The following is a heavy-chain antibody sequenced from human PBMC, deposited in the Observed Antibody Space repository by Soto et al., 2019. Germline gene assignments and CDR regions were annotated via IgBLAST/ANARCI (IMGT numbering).Heavy chain of an antibody. Sequence: QVQLQESGPGLVKPSQTLPLTCTVSGGSISSGGYYWSWIRQHPGKGLEWIGYIYYSGSTYYNPSLKSRVTISVDTSKNQFSLKLSSVTAADTAVYYCAREEAAAGVFDYWGQGTLVTVSS. V-gene: IGHV4-31*03. CDR1: GGSISSGGYY. D-gene: IGHD6-13*01. CDR2: IYYSGST. CDR3: AREEAAAGVFDY. J-gene: IGHJ4*02.